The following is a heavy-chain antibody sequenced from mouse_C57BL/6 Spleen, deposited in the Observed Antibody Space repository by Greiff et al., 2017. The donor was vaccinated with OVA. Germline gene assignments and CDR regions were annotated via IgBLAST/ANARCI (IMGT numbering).Heavy chain of an antibody. CDR2: INPNNGGT. CDR1: GYTFTDYY. J-gene: IGHJ1*03. V-gene: IGHV1-26*01. Sequence: EVQLQQSGPELVKPGASVKISCKASGYTFTDYYMNWVKQSHGKSLEWIGDINPNNGGTSYNQKFKGKATLTVDKSSSTAYMELRSLTSEDSAVYYCARDYGSSPRSFDVWGTGTTVTVSS. D-gene: IGHD1-1*01. CDR3: ARDYGSSPRSFDV.